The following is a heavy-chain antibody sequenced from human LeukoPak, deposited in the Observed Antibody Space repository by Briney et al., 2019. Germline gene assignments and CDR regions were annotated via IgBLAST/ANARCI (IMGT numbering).Heavy chain of an antibody. CDR1: GYTFTSYG. Sequence: GASVKVSCKASGYTFTSYGFSWVRQAPGQGLEWMGWISSYNGDTNYAQRVQDRVTMTTDTATSTAYMELRSLRSDDTAVYYCARDTGYCSSTSCYRAYYYYYYMDVWGKGTTVTVSS. CDR2: ISSYNGDT. J-gene: IGHJ6*03. D-gene: IGHD2-2*02. V-gene: IGHV1-18*01. CDR3: ARDTGYCSSTSCYRAYYYYYYMDV.